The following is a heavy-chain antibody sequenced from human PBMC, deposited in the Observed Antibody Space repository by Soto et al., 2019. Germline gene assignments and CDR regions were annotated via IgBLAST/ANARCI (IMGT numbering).Heavy chain of an antibody. CDR2: ISYDGSNK. V-gene: IGHV3-30*18. Sequence: QVQLVESGGGVVQPGRSLRLSCAASGFTFSSYGMHWVRQAPGKGLEWVAVISYDGSNKYYADSVKGRFTISRDNSKNTRYLQMNSLKAEDTAVYYCAKDRALLRFLEWLLDDAFDIWGQGTRVTVSS. J-gene: IGHJ3*02. CDR1: GFTFSSYG. D-gene: IGHD3-3*01. CDR3: AKDRALLRFLEWLLDDAFDI.